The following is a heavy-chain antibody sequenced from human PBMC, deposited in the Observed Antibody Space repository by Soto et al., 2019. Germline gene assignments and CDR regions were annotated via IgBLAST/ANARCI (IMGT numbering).Heavy chain of an antibody. Sequence: PGGSLRLSCAASGFSFSNYAMTWVRQAPGKGLEWVSGISVSGGLTNYADSVKGRFTISRDDSKNTVSLQMNSLRVDDTAVYFCAKDRKYFYDFGSGYDAWGQGTLVTVSS. CDR2: ISVSGGLT. CDR1: GFSFSNYA. D-gene: IGHD3-3*01. J-gene: IGHJ5*02. V-gene: IGHV3-23*01. CDR3: AKDRKYFYDFGSGYDA.